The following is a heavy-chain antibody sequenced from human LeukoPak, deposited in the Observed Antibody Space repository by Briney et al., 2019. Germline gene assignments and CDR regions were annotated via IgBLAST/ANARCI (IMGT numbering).Heavy chain of an antibody. Sequence: SVKVSCKASGYTFSSYDINWVRQATGQGLEWMGRIIPILDVTDYAQKFQGRVTITADKSTSTAYMELSSLRSEDTAVYYRTRDPCGGGSCYYWFDPWGQGTLVTVSS. D-gene: IGHD2-15*01. J-gene: IGHJ5*02. CDR3: TRDPCGGGSCYYWFDP. CDR1: GYTFSSYD. V-gene: IGHV1-69*04. CDR2: IIPILDVT.